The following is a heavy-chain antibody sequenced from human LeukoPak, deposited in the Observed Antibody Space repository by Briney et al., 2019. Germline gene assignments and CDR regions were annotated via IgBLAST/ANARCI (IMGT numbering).Heavy chain of an antibody. Sequence: SETLSLTCAVYGGSFSGYYWSWIRQPPGKGLEWTGEINHSGSTNYNPSLKSRVTISVDTSKNQFSLKLSSVTAADTAVYYCARGPSGYYGSGSYYRHYYYGMDVWGQGTTVTVSS. J-gene: IGHJ6*02. CDR1: GGSFSGYY. D-gene: IGHD3-10*01. V-gene: IGHV4-34*01. CDR2: INHSGST. CDR3: ARGPSGYYGSGSYYRHYYYGMDV.